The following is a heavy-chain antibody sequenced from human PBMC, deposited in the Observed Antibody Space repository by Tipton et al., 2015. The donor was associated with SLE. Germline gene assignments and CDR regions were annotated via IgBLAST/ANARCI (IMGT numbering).Heavy chain of an antibody. CDR3: ARVTTYGDYDSEYFQH. D-gene: IGHD4-17*01. Sequence: LRLSCTVSGGSISSTTYYWGWIRQSPGKGLEWIGSIYYSGSTYYNPSLKSRVTISVDTSKNQFSLRLSSVTAADTAVYYCARVTTYGDYDSEYFQHWGQGTLVTVSS. J-gene: IGHJ1*01. V-gene: IGHV4-39*07. CDR2: IYYSGST. CDR1: GGSISSTTYY.